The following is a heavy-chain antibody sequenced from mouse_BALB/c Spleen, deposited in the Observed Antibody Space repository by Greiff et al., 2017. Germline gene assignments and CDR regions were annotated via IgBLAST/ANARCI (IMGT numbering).Heavy chain of an antibody. CDR3: ARLGTGTWFAY. V-gene: IGHV1-54*03. D-gene: IGHD4-1*01. Sequence: QVQLKESGAELVRPGTSVKVSCKASGYAFTNYLIEWVKQRPGQGLEWIGVINPGSGGTNYNEKFKGKATLTADKSSSTAYMQLSSLTSDDSAVYFCARLGTGTWFAYWGQGTLVMSLQ. CDR1: GYAFTNYL. J-gene: IGHJ3*01. CDR2: INPGSGGT.